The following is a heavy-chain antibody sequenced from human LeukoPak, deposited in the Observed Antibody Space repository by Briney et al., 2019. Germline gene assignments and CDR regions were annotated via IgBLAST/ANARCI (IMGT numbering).Heavy chain of an antibody. V-gene: IGHV1-8*01. Sequence: GASVKVSCKASGYTFTSCDTHWVRQATGQGLEWMGWMNPNSGNTGYAQKFQGRVTMTRNTSISTAYMELSSLRSEDTAVYYCARIRPRGRSIAARRNYYYYMDVWGKGTTVTVSS. D-gene: IGHD6-6*01. CDR3: ARIRPRGRSIAARRNYYYYMDV. J-gene: IGHJ6*03. CDR1: GYTFTSCD. CDR2: MNPNSGNT.